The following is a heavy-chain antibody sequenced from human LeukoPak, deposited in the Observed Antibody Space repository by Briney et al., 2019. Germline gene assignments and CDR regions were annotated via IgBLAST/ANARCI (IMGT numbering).Heavy chain of an antibody. Sequence: SETPSLSCTVSGGSISSYYWSWIRQPPGKGLEWIGYIYYSGSTNYNPSLKSRVTISVDTSKNQFPRKLSSVPAADTAEYYCARLKNSSGYCLDYWGQGTLVTVSS. J-gene: IGHJ4*02. D-gene: IGHD3-22*01. CDR2: IYYSGST. CDR1: GGSISSYY. CDR3: ARLKNSSGYCLDY. V-gene: IGHV4-59*08.